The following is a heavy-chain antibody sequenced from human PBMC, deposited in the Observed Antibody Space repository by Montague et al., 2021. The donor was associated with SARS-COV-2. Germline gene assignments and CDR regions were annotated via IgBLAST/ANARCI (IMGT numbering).Heavy chain of an antibody. CDR1: GGSFSGSF. D-gene: IGHD4-17*01. V-gene: IGHV4-34*01. CDR2: INHRGTT. J-gene: IGHJ5*02. Sequence: SETLSLTCAVYGGSFSGSFWTWIRQPPGKGLEWLGEINHRGTTKYNPSVESRVTISVDTSKNQFSLKLSSVTAADTAVYYCAADYGERDWFDPWGQGTLVTVSS. CDR3: AADYGERDWFDP.